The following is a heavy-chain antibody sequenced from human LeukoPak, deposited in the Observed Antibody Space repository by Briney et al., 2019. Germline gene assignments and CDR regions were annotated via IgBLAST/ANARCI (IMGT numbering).Heavy chain of an antibody. CDR1: GYTFTSYY. V-gene: IGHV1-46*01. J-gene: IGHJ4*02. Sequence: ASVKVSCKASGYTFTSYYMHWVRQAPGQGLEWMGVINPSGGSTSYAQKFQGRVTMTRDTSTSTVYMELSSLRSEDTAVYYCARSVGATGYFDYWGQGTLVTVSS. CDR2: INPSGGST. CDR3: ARSVGATGYFDY. D-gene: IGHD1-26*01.